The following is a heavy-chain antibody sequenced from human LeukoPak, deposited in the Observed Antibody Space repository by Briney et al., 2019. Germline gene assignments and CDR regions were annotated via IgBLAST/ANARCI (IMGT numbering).Heavy chain of an antibody. D-gene: IGHD2-15*01. V-gene: IGHV3-15*01. J-gene: IGHJ5*02. Sequence: GGSLRLSCAASGFTFSNAWMSWVRQAPGKGLEWVGRIKSKTDGGTTDYAAPVKGRFTISRDDSKNTLYLQMNSLKTEDTAVYYCTIDRDSEDNRFDPWGQGTLVTVSS. CDR1: GFTFSNAW. CDR2: IKSKTDGGTT. CDR3: TIDRDSEDNRFDP.